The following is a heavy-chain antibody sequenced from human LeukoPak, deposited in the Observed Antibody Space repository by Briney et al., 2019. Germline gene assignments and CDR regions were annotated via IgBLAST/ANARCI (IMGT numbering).Heavy chain of an antibody. Sequence: PGGSLRLSCAASGFTFSNYWMTWVRQAPGKGLEWVSSISSSSSYIYYADSVKGRFTISRDNAKNSLYLQMNSLRAEDTAVYYCARYDSSGYYYYMDVWGKGTTVTISS. V-gene: IGHV3-21*01. CDR2: ISSSSSYI. CDR1: GFTFSNYW. D-gene: IGHD3-22*01. CDR3: ARYDSSGYYYYMDV. J-gene: IGHJ6*03.